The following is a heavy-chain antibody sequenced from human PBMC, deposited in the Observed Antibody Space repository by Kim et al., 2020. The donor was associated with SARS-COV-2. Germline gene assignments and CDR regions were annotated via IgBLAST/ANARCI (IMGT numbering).Heavy chain of an antibody. CDR1: GYTFTSYG. V-gene: IGHV1-18*01. CDR3: ARNRGPQRYFDWYHAFDI. D-gene: IGHD3-9*01. CDR2: ISAYNGNT. J-gene: IGHJ3*02. Sequence: ASVKVSCKASGYTFTSYGISWVRQAPGQGLEWMGWISAYNGNTNYAQKLQGRVTMTTDTSTSTAYMELRSLRSDDTAVYYCARNRGPQRYFDWYHAFDIWGQGTMVTVSS.